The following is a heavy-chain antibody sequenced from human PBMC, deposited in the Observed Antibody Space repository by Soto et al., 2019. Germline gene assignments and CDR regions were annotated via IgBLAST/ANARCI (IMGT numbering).Heavy chain of an antibody. CDR1: GGSISSSNW. CDR3: ARDPSYYYDSIDTLSRGWFDP. V-gene: IGHV4-4*02. J-gene: IGHJ5*02. D-gene: IGHD3-22*01. CDR2: IYHSGST. Sequence: QVQLQESRPGLVKPSGTLSLTCAVSGGSISSSNWWSWVRQPPGKGLEWIGEIYHSGSTNYNPSRKIRVTISVDKSKNQVSLKLSSVTAADTAVYYCARDPSYYYDSIDTLSRGWFDPWCHGTLVTVA.